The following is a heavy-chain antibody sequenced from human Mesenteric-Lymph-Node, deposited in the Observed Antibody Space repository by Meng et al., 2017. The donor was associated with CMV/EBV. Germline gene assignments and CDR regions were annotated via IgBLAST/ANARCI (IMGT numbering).Heavy chain of an antibody. CDR2: ISSSTTII. V-gene: IGHV3-21*01. D-gene: IGHD3-3*01. CDR1: GFIFTDYT. J-gene: IGHJ4*02. Sequence: GGSLRLSCAASGFIFTDYTINWVRQAPGRGLEWLSSISSSTTIIYYADSVEGRFTISRDNAKKSVYLQMNSLRAEDTAMYYCARDETPAHSIFGVIISAPAYWGQGTLVTVSS. CDR3: ARDETPAHSIFGVIISAPAY.